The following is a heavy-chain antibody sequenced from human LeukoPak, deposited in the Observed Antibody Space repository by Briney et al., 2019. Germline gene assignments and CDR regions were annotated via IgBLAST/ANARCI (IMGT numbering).Heavy chain of an antibody. D-gene: IGHD3-3*01. CDR3: ARDFWSGYVL. V-gene: IGHV4-30-4*01. CDR2: IYYSGST. CDR1: GGSINSGDYY. Sequence: NPSETLSLTCTVSGGSINSGDYYWSWIRQPPGKGLEWIGYIYYSGSTYYNPSLKSRVTISVDTSKNQFSLKLSSVTAADTAVYYCARDFWSGYVLWGQGTLVTVSS. J-gene: IGHJ4*02.